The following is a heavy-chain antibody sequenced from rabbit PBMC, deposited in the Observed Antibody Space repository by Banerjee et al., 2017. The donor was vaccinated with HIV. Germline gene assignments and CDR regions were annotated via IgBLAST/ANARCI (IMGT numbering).Heavy chain of an antibody. CDR1: GFDFSSYYM. D-gene: IGHD4-1*01. CDR2: IEPVFGST. CDR3: ARDLAGVIGWNFNL. Sequence: QEQLKETGGGLVQPGGSLTLSCKASGFDFSSYYMSWVRQAPGKGLEWIGYIEPVFGSTGYASWVNGRFTISRTSSTTVALQMTSLTAADTATYFCARDLAGVIGWNFNLWGQGTLVTVS. V-gene: IGHV1S45*01. J-gene: IGHJ4*01.